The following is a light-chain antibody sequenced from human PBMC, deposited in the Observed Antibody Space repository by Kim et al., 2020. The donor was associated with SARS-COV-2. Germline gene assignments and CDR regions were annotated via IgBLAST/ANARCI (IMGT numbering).Light chain of an antibody. V-gene: IGKV1-27*01. Sequence: SASVGDRVTITYRASQGISKDLAWYQQKPGNAPKLLIFAASALQSGVPTRFSGSGSGTDFTLTISSLQPEDVATYYCQKYNGAPWTFGQGTKLEI. CDR2: AAS. CDR3: QKYNGAPWT. J-gene: IGKJ1*01. CDR1: QGISKD.